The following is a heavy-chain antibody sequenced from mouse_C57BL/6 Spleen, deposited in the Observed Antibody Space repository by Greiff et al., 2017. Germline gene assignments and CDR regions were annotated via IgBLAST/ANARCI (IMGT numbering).Heavy chain of an antibody. V-gene: IGHV7-1*01. CDR3: ARAYDGEPYWYFDV. J-gene: IGHJ1*03. Sequence: EVKLMESGGGLVQSGRSLRLSCATSGFTFSDFYMEWVRQAPGKGLEWIAASRNKANDYTTEYSASVKGRFIVSRDTSQSILYLQMNALRAEDTAIYYCARAYDGEPYWYFDVWGTGTTVTVSS. CDR1: GFTFSDFY. CDR2: SRNKANDYTT. D-gene: IGHD2-14*01.